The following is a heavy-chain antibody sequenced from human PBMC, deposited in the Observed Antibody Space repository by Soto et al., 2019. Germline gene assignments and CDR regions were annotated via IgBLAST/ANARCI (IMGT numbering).Heavy chain of an antibody. D-gene: IGHD2-2*01. CDR2: ISYSGST. V-gene: IGHV4-31*01. J-gene: IGHJ4*02. CDR3: ARAAANIDY. Sequence: QVQLQESGPGLVKPSQTLSLTCTVSGGSISSSGSYWTWIRQHPGKGLEWIGYISYSGSTVYNPSLESPVTISVDTSKNQFSLNLSSVTAADTAVYYCARAAANIDYWGQGTLVTVSS. CDR1: GGSISSSGSY.